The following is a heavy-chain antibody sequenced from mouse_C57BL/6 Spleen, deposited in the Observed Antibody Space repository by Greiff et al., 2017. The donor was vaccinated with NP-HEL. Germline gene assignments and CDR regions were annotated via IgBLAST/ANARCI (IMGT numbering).Heavy chain of an antibody. V-gene: IGHV1-74*01. CDR3: AREGWLRREAAWFAY. D-gene: IGHD2-2*01. CDR1: GYTFTSYW. Sequence: VQLQQSGAELVKPGASVKVSCKASGYTFTSYWMHWVKQRPGQGLEWIGRIHPSDSDTKSNQKLKGKATLTVDKSSSTAYMQLSSLTSEDSAVYYCAREGWLRREAAWFAYWGQVTLVTVAA. CDR2: IHPSDSDT. J-gene: IGHJ3*01.